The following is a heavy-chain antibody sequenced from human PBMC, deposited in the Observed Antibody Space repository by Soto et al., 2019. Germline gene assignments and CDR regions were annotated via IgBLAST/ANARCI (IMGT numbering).Heavy chain of an antibody. CDR2: IIRSGRTI. CDR3: ARNGIVGATTVDY. V-gene: IGHV3-11*01. J-gene: IGHJ4*02. Sequence: QVQLVESGGGLVKPGGSLRLSCAASGFTFSDYYMGWIRQAPGKGRGWVSNIIRSGRTIYYADSEKGRFTISRDNAKNSLYLQMNSLRAEDTAVYYCARNGIVGATTVDYWGQGTLVTVSS. D-gene: IGHD1-26*01. CDR1: GFTFSDYY.